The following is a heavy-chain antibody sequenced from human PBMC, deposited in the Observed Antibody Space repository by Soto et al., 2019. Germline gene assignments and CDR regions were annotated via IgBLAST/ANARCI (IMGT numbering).Heavy chain of an antibody. J-gene: IGHJ3*02. Sequence: GGSLRLSCTASGFTFGDYAMSWFRQAPGKGLEWVGFIRSKAYGGTTEYAASVKGRFTISRDDSKSIAYLQMNSLKTEDTAVYYCTRGYYDYIWGSYRSVPDAFDIWGQGTMVTVSS. V-gene: IGHV3-49*03. CDR1: GFTFGDYA. CDR2: IRSKAYGGTT. CDR3: TRGYYDYIWGSYRSVPDAFDI. D-gene: IGHD3-16*02.